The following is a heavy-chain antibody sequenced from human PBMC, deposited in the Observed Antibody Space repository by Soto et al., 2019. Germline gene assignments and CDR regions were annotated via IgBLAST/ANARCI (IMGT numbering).Heavy chain of an antibody. J-gene: IGHJ4*02. D-gene: IGHD3-16*01. CDR3: GVGKSMAD. V-gene: IGHV3-7*01. CDR1: GFTFTSYW. CDR2: IKQDGSEK. Sequence: GGSLRLSCAASGFTFTSYWMSWVRQPPGKGLEWVANIKQDGSEKYYVDSVKGRFTISRDNAKNSLFLQVNSLTAEDTAVYYCGVGKSMADWGQGTQVTFSS.